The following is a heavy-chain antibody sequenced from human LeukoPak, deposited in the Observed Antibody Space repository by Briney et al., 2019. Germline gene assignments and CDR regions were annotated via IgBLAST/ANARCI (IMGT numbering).Heavy chain of an antibody. CDR1: GFTFSSYA. V-gene: IGHV3-23*01. Sequence: SGGSLRLSCAASGFTFSSYAVSWVRQAPGKGLEWVSVISGSGGITYYADSVKGRFTISRDNSKNTLYLQMNSLRAEDTAVYYCAKDLTYSSGLDYWGQGTLVTVSS. J-gene: IGHJ4*02. D-gene: IGHD6-19*01. CDR3: AKDLTYSSGLDY. CDR2: ISGSGGIT.